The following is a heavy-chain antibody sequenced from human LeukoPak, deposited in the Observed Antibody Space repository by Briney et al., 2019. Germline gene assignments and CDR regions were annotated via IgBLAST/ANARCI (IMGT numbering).Heavy chain of an antibody. CDR1: GGSISSYY. V-gene: IGHV4-59*01. J-gene: IGHJ4*02. CDR2: IYYSGST. D-gene: IGHD5-24*01. CDR3: ARVGDGYNVDH. Sequence: SETLSLTCTVSGGSISSYYWSWIRQPPGKGLEWIGYIYYSGSTNYNPSLKSRVTISVVTSKNQSSLKLSSVTAADTAVYYCARVGDGYNVDHWGQGTLVTVSS.